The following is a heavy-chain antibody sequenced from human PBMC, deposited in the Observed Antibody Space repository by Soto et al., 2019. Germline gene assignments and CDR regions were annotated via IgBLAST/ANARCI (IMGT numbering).Heavy chain of an antibody. Sequence: PGGSLRLSCAASGFTFSSYGMHWVRQAPGKGLEWVAVISYDGSNKYYADSVKGRFTISRDNSKNTLYLQMNSLRAEDTAVYYCAKDRPEPPDDQKKNNWFDPWGQGTLVTVSS. CDR2: ISYDGSNK. CDR1: GFTFSSYG. D-gene: IGHD6-6*01. CDR3: AKDRPEPPDDQKKNNWFDP. V-gene: IGHV3-30*18. J-gene: IGHJ5*02.